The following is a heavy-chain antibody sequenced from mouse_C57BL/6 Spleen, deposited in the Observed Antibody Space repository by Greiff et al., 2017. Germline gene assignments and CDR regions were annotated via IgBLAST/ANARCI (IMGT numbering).Heavy chain of an antibody. V-gene: IGHV7-3*01. CDR3: ARSLGRGYFDY. Sequence: EVQRVESGGGLVQPGGSLSLSCAASGFTFTDYYMSWVRQPPGKALEWLGFIRNKANGYTTEYSASVKGRFTISRDTSQSILYLQRNALRAEDSATYYCARSLGRGYFDYWGQGTTLTVSS. D-gene: IGHD4-1*01. CDR2: IRNKANGYTT. CDR1: GFTFTDYY. J-gene: IGHJ2*01.